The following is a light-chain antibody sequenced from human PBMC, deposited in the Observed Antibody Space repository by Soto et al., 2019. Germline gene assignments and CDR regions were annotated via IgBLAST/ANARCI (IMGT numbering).Light chain of an antibody. CDR2: GAS. CDR3: QQYASSVT. CDR1: QSFSSTF. V-gene: IGKV3-20*01. Sequence: EILLTQSPDSLSLSPGDRATLSCRASQSFSSTFFAWYQQKPGQAPRLLIYGASSRATGIPDRFSGSGSGTDLTPTSSRLEPEDFAVYYCQQYASSVTFGQGTKVEIK. J-gene: IGKJ1*01.